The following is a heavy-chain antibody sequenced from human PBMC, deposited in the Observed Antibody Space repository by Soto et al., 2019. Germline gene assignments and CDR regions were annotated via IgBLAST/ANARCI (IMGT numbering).Heavy chain of an antibody. CDR2: IYYSGST. CDR1: GGSISSSSYY. J-gene: IGHJ3*02. CDR3: AIDLGATIDAFDI. D-gene: IGHD5-12*01. V-gene: IGHV4-39*01. Sequence: PSETLSLTCTVSGGSISSSSYYWAWVRQPPGKGLEWIGSIYYSGSTYYNPSLKSRVTISVDTSKNQFSLKLSSVTAADTAVYYCAIDLGATIDAFDIWGQGTMVTVSS.